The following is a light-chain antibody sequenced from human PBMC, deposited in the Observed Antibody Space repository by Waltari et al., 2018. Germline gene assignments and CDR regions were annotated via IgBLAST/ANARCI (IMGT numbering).Light chain of an antibody. CDR2: SAS. J-gene: IGKJ1*01. CDR1: QDIGND. Sequence: DIHIPQSPSSLSTSVGERVTITCRASQDIGNDLGWYQQKPGKAPKRLIYSASSLQSGVPSRFSGSGSGTDFTLTITSLQPEDFATYYCLQHNTYPWTFGQGTKVEFK. CDR3: LQHNTYPWT. V-gene: IGKV1-17*01.